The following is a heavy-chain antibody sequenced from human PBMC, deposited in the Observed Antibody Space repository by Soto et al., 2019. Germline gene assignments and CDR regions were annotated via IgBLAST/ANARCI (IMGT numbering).Heavy chain of an antibody. CDR3: AKETRHGDVWSGHDY. D-gene: IGHD3-3*01. CDR2: IGGSGDT. Sequence: EVQLLESGGGLVQPGGSLRLSCTASGFTFSSYAMTWVRQAPGKGLEWVSAIGGSGDTYYADSVKGRFTISRDNSKNTLYWQMSSLSGEDTAMYFCAKETRHGDVWSGHDYWGQGTLVTVSA. CDR1: GFTFSSYA. V-gene: IGHV3-23*01. J-gene: IGHJ4*02.